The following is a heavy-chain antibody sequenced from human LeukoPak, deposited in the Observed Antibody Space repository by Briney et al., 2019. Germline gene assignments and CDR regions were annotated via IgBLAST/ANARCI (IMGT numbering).Heavy chain of an antibody. J-gene: IGHJ4*02. V-gene: IGHV1-69*04. D-gene: IGHD6-19*01. CDR2: IIPILGIA. CDR3: AREAIAVAGRNY. Sequence: SVKVSCKASGGTFSSYAISWVRQAPGQGLDWMGRIIPILGIANYAQKFQGRVTITADKSTSTAYMELSSLRSEHTAVSYCAREAIAVAGRNYCGQGTLATVPS. CDR1: GGTFSSYA.